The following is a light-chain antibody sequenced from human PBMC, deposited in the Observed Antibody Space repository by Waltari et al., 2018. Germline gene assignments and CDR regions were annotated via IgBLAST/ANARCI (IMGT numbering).Light chain of an antibody. CDR2: EVS. CDR1: SSDVGGHNF. J-gene: IGLJ2*01. CDR3: TSYAGSNILV. V-gene: IGLV2-8*01. Sequence: QSALTQPPSASGSPGQSVTISCTGTSSDVGGHNFVSWYQQHPGKGPKLRIHEVSKRPYGVPDTFSGSKSGDTSSLTFSGLQAEDEADYYCTSYAGSNILVFGGGTKLTVL.